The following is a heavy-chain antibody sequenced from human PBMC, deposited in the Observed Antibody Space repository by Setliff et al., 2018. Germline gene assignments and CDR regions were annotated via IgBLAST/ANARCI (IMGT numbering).Heavy chain of an antibody. Sequence: SVKVSCKASGGTFSRYAISWVRQAPGQGLEWIGGIVPIYGPAKYAQKFQGRVEITTDESTNTAYMELSSLTSDDTATYYSAKASVWVVDANCGSFDVWGQGTVVTVSS. CDR2: IVPIYGPA. CDR3: AKASVWVVDANCGSFDV. J-gene: IGHJ3*01. V-gene: IGHV1-69*05. D-gene: IGHD2-15*01. CDR1: GGTFSRYA.